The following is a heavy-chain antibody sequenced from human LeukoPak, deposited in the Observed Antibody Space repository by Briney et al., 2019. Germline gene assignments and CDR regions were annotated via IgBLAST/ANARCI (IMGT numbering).Heavy chain of an antibody. CDR3: ARGVDGSKRTREFDY. J-gene: IGHJ4*02. Sequence: SETLSLTCTVSGGSISSYYWSWIRQPAGKGLEWIGRIYTSGSTNYNPSLKSRVTMSVDTSKNQFSPKLSSVTAADTAVYYCARGVDGSKRTREFDYWGQGTLVTVSS. V-gene: IGHV4-4*07. CDR2: IYTSGST. CDR1: GGSISSYY. D-gene: IGHD1-26*01.